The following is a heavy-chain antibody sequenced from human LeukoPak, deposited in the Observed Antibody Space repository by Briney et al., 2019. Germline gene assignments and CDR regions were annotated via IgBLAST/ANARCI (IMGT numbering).Heavy chain of an antibody. CDR2: ISGNGGST. D-gene: IGHD4-11*01. CDR1: GFTFSNNA. V-gene: IGHV3-23*01. J-gene: IGHJ6*03. Sequence: GGSLRLSCAASGFTFSNNAMSWVRQAPGKGLEWVSTISGNGGSTYYAYSAKGRFTISRDNSRNTLYLQMNSLRAEDTAVYYCAEGYRNYYYSYMDVWGKGTTVTVSS. CDR3: AEGYRNYYYSYMDV.